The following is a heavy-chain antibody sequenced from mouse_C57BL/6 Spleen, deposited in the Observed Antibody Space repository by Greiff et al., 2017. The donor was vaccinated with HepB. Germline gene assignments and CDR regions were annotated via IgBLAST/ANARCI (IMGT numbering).Heavy chain of an antibody. CDR3: ARPYYYGSSYWAMDY. CDR2: ISSGSSTI. Sequence: EVHLVESGGGLVKPGGSLKLSCAASGFTFSDYGMHWVRQAPEKGLEWVAYISSGSSTIYYADTVKGRFTISRDNAKNTLFLQMTSLRSEDTAMYYCARPYYYGSSYWAMDYWGQGTSVTVSS. D-gene: IGHD1-1*01. CDR1: GFTFSDYG. V-gene: IGHV5-17*01. J-gene: IGHJ4*01.